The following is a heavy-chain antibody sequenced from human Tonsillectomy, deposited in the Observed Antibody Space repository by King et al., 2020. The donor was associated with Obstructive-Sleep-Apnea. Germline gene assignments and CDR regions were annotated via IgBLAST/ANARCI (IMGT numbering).Heavy chain of an antibody. V-gene: IGHV4-59*01. CDR1: GDSFSTYY. D-gene: IGHD5-18*01. J-gene: IGHJ4*02. CDR2: IYYSGST. CDR3: ARDLGCSYGIDY. Sequence: QVQLVESGPGLVKPSEPLSLNCTVSGDSFSTYYWNWIRQPPGKGLEWIGYIYYSGSTSYNASLKSRVTISVNQSKNQFSLKLRSVTAADTAVYYCARDLGCSYGIDYWGQGTLVTVSS.